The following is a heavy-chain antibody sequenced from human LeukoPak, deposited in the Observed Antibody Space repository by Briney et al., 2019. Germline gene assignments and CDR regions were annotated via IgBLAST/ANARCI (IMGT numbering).Heavy chain of an antibody. CDR3: ARVRGYSVDY. CDR2: INSEGSST. D-gene: IGHD2-15*01. V-gene: IGHV3-74*01. J-gene: IGHJ4*02. Sequence: GGPLTLSCAASGFTFSSYWMHWVRQAPGKGLVWVSHINSEGSSTNYADSVKGRFTFSRDNAKNTLYLQMNSLGAEDTAVYYCARVRGYSVDYWGQGTLVTVSS. CDR1: GFTFSSYW.